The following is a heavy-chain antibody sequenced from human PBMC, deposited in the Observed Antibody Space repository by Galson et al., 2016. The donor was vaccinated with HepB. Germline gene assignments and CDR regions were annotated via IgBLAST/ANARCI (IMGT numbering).Heavy chain of an antibody. J-gene: IGHJ4*02. CDR1: GLTVSNNH. CDR2: IYSGGTT. Sequence: SLRLSCAASGLTVSNNHMRWVRQAPGKGLEWVSLIYSGGTTKYADSVKGRFTISRDSSKNTLYLQMNSLRAEDTGVYYCARDPPAVATATWGWGQGTLVTVSS. V-gene: IGHV3-53*01. D-gene: IGHD2-2*01. CDR3: ARDPPAVATATWG.